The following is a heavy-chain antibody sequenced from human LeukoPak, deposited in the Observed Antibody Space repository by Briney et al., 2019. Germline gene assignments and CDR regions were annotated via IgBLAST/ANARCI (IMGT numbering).Heavy chain of an antibody. CDR1: GGSISSGDYY. CDR2: IYYSGST. D-gene: IGHD6-19*01. Sequence: SETLSLTCTVSGGSISSGDYYWSWIRQPPGKGLEWIGYIYYSGSTYYNPSLKSRVTISVDTSKNRFSLKLSSVTAADTAVYYCARDPGYSSGWVFDYWGQGTLVTVSS. J-gene: IGHJ4*02. V-gene: IGHV4-30-4*08. CDR3: ARDPGYSSGWVFDY.